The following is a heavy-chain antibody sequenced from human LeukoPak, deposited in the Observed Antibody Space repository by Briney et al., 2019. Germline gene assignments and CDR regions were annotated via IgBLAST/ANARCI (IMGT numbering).Heavy chain of an antibody. Sequence: GGSLRLSCAASGSTFSSYAMGWVRQAPGKGLQWVSGISGSGTSTYYADSAKGRFTISRDNSKNTLYLQMNSLRADDTAVYYCATRNSPYYFDYWGQGTLVTVSS. CDR2: ISGSGTST. CDR1: GSTFSSYA. V-gene: IGHV3-23*01. CDR3: ATRNSPYYFDY. D-gene: IGHD1-14*01. J-gene: IGHJ4*02.